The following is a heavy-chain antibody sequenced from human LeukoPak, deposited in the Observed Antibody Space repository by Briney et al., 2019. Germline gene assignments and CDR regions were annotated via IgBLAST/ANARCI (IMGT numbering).Heavy chain of an antibody. CDR3: ATAGGKTTVVRLAY. Sequence: PGGSLRLSCAASGFIFSNYWMSWVCQAPGKGLEWVANIKQDGSEQYYVDSVKGRFTTSGDNAKNSLYLQMNSLRAEDTAVYYCATAGGKTTVVRLAYCGQGTLVTVSS. J-gene: IGHJ4*02. D-gene: IGHD4-11*01. CDR2: IKQDGSEQ. V-gene: IGHV3-7*01. CDR1: GFIFSNYW.